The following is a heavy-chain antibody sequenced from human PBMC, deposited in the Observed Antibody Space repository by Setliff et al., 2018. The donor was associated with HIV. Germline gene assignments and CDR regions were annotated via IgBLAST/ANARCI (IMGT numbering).Heavy chain of an antibody. CDR2: IYTSGST. D-gene: IGHD3-3*01. J-gene: IGHJ4*02. Sequence: SETLSLTCTVSGVSINSHYWSWIRQPPGKGLEWIGCIYTSGSTNFNPSLKSRGTISVDTSKNQFSLKLNSVTAADTAVYYCARHGDYNFWSGYYFDFWGQGTLVTVSS. V-gene: IGHV4-4*09. CDR1: GVSINSHY. CDR3: ARHGDYNFWSGYYFDF.